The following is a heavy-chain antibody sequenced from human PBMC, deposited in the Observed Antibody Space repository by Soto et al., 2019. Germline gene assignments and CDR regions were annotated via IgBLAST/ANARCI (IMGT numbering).Heavy chain of an antibody. J-gene: IGHJ3*02. CDR3: ARVSFLTGFGSNDAFDI. CDR2: ISAYNGNT. D-gene: IGHD3-9*01. V-gene: IGHV1-18*01. Sequence: ASEKVSCKASGYTFTSYGISWVRQAPGQGLEWMGWISAYNGNTNYAQKLQGRVTMTTDTSTSTAYMELRSLRSDDTAVYYCARVSFLTGFGSNDAFDIWGQGTMVTVSS. CDR1: GYTFTSYG.